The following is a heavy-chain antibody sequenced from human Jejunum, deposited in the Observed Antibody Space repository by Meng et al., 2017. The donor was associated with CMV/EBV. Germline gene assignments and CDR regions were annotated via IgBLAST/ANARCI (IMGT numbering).Heavy chain of an antibody. V-gene: IGHV1-69*16. D-gene: IGHD3-9*01. J-gene: IGHJ6*02. CDR2: IIPNLGSS. CDR3: ARPHRVYYDVLTGHYPHYPLDV. Sequence: TWVRQAPGQGLEWMGEIIPNLGSSKYAQKFQGRVTITTDAFTNTAYMEVSGLTSEDTAVYYCARPHRVYYDVLTGHYPHYPLDVWGQGTTGTVSS.